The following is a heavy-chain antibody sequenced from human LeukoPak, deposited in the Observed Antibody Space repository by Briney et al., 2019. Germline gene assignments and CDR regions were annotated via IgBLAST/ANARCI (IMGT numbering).Heavy chain of an antibody. CDR3: AREGYYDSSGYYFPNWFDP. D-gene: IGHD3-22*01. J-gene: IGHJ5*02. V-gene: IGHV4-59*01. CDR2: IYYSGST. Sequence: SETLSLTCTVSGGSISSYYWSWIRQPPGKGLEWIGYIYYSGSTNYNPSLKSRVTISVDTSKNQFSLKLSSVTAADTAVYYCAREGYYDSSGYYFPNWFDPWGQGTLVTVSS. CDR1: GGSISSYY.